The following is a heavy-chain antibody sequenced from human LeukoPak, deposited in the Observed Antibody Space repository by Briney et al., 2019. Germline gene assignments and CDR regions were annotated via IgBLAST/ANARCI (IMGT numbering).Heavy chain of an antibody. Sequence: AAVKVSCKASGYTFTGYYIHWVRQAPGQGLEWMGWTSANSGGRNYAQKFQGRVTMTRDTSVSTAHMELSNVRSDDTAVYYCARGRVATYTGPVVYWGQGTLVTVS. CDR1: GYTFTGYY. CDR3: ARGRVATYTGPVVY. J-gene: IGHJ4*02. D-gene: IGHD5-12*01. V-gene: IGHV1-2*02. CDR2: TSANSGGR.